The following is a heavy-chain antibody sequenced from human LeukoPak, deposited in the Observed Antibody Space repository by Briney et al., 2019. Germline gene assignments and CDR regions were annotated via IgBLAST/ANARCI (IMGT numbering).Heavy chain of an antibody. CDR3: ARGLWLGELRIYYYGMDV. V-gene: IGHV4-4*07. Sequence: SETLSLTCTVSGGSISSYYWSWIRQPAGKGLEWIGRIYTSGSTNYNPSLKSRVTMSVDTSKNQFSLKLSSVTAADTAVYYCARGLWLGELRIYYYGMDVWGQGTTVTVSS. CDR2: IYTSGST. D-gene: IGHD3-10*01. J-gene: IGHJ6*02. CDR1: GGSISSYY.